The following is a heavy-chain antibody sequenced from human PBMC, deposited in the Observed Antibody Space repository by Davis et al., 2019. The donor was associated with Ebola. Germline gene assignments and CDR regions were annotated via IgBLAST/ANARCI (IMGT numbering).Heavy chain of an antibody. CDR1: RGSINSRSYY. Sequence: PSETLSLTCTVSRGSINSRSYYWGWIRQPPGKGLEWLGMIYYSGTTTYNPSLRSRAIISLDVSKNEVSLNLTSVTDADTAFYYCARGPFYYDNSGHTVWGQGALVTVSS. V-gene: IGHV4-39*07. CDR2: IYYSGTT. D-gene: IGHD3-22*01. J-gene: IGHJ4*02. CDR3: ARGPFYYDNSGHTV.